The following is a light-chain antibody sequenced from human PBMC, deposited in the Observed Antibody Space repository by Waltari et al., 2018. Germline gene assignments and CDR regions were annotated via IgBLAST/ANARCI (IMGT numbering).Light chain of an antibody. V-gene: IGKV3-11*01. Sequence: EIVWTQSPATLSLSPGERATLSCRASQSVNHYLAWYQQKPGQAPRLLIYDASNRATATPARFSGSGSGTDFTLTISSLEPEDFAVYYCHHRSSWPYTFGQGTKLEIK. CDR2: DAS. CDR3: HHRSSWPYT. CDR1: QSVNHY. J-gene: IGKJ2*01.